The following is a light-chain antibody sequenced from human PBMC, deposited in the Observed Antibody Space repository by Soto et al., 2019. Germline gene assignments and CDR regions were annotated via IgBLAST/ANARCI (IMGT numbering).Light chain of an antibody. J-gene: IGKJ5*01. CDR3: QQYNTWSSIT. V-gene: IGKV3-15*01. CDR2: GTS. Sequence: EIVMTQSPATLSVSPGERVTLSCRASQSISSNLAWYQQKPGQAPSLLMYGTSTRATGIPARFSGSGSGTEFPLTISSLQSEDCAVYYCQQYNTWSSITCGQGTRLEIK. CDR1: QSISSN.